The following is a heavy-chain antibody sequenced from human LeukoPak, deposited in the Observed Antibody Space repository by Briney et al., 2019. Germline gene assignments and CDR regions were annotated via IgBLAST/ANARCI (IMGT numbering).Heavy chain of an antibody. J-gene: IGHJ6*03. Sequence: SETLSLTCAVYGGSFSGYYWSWIRQPPGKGLEWIGEINHSGSTNYNPSLKSRVTISVDTSKNQLSLKLSSVTAADTAVYYCARDTKSYSSSDLDYYYYMDVWGKGTTVTVSS. CDR2: INHSGST. CDR3: ARDTKSYSSSDLDYYYYMDV. D-gene: IGHD6-6*01. CDR1: GGSFSGYY. V-gene: IGHV4-34*01.